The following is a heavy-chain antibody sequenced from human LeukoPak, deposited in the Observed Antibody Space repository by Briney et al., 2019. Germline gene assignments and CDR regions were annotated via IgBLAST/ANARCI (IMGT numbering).Heavy chain of an antibody. CDR3: ARGRKYCSGGSCYFSYFDY. D-gene: IGHD2-15*01. CDR1: GGSISSYY. Sequence: SETLSLNCTVSGGSISSYYWSWIRQPAGKGLEWIGRIYTGGSTNYNPSLKSRVTMSVDTSKNQFSLKLSSVTAADTAVCYCARGRKYCSGGSCYFSYFDYWGQGTLVTVSS. J-gene: IGHJ4*02. CDR2: IYTGGST. V-gene: IGHV4-4*07.